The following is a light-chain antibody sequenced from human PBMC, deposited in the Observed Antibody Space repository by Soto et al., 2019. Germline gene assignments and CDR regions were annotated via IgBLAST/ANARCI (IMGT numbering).Light chain of an antibody. CDR2: KAS. CDR3: QQVNSYPLT. J-gene: IGKJ4*01. CDR1: QSISSW. V-gene: IGKV1-5*03. Sequence: DIQMTQSPSTLSASVGDRVTMTCRASQSISSWLAWYQQEPGKAPKILIYKASSLESGVPSRFSGSGSGTEFTLTISSLQPEDFSTYYCQQVNSYPLTFGGGTKVDIK.